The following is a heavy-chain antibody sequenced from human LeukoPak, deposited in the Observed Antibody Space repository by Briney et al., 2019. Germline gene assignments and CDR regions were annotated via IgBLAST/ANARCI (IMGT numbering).Heavy chain of an antibody. CDR3: ARDATVPAARLYYCDY. CDR2: VSHDGSKK. Sequence: GGSLRLSCAASGFTFSNYAVHWVRQAPGKGLEWVAVVSHDGSKKYYADSVQGRFTISRDNSKNTLYLQMNSLRPEDTAMYYCARDATVPAARLYYCDYWGQGTLVTVSS. CDR1: GFTFSNYA. D-gene: IGHD2-2*01. J-gene: IGHJ4*02. V-gene: IGHV3-30*04.